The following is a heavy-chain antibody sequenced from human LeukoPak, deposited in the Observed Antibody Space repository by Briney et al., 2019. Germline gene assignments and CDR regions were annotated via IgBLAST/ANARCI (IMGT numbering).Heavy chain of an antibody. CDR1: GYTFTGYY. Sequence: ASVKVSCKASGYTFTGYYMHWVRQAPGQGLELIGWINPNSGGTNYAQKFQGSVTITRYTSISTAYMELSRLRSDATDVYYCAREGWFGELSPPNLDYWGQGTLVTVSS. CDR2: INPNSGGT. D-gene: IGHD3-10*01. V-gene: IGHV1-2*02. CDR3: AREGWFGELSPPNLDY. J-gene: IGHJ4*02.